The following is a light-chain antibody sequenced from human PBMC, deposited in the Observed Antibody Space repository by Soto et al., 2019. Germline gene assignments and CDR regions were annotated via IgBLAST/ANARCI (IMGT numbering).Light chain of an antibody. V-gene: IGKV1-5*01. J-gene: IGKJ1*01. CDR1: QSIGDS. Sequence: DIQMTQSPSTLSASVGDRVTITCRASQSIGDSLAWYQQKPGKAPYLLISDVSSLERGVPSRFSGSGSGTEFILTISSMQPDDCATFYCQQYNGYSRTFGQGTKVEI. CDR3: QQYNGYSRT. CDR2: DVS.